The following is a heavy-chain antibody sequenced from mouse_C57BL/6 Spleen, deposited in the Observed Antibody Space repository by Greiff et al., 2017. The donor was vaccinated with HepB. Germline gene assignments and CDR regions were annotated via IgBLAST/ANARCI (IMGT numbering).Heavy chain of an antibody. D-gene: IGHD1-1*01. CDR3: TTTHYYGSSYPYAMDY. Sequence: EVQVVESGAELVRPGASVKLSCTASGFNIKDDYMHWVKQRPEQGLEWIGWIDPENGDTEYASKFQGKATITADTSSNTAYLQLSSLTSEDTAVYYCTTTHYYGSSYPYAMDYWGQGTSVTVSS. V-gene: IGHV14-4*01. CDR1: GFNIKDDY. CDR2: IDPENGDT. J-gene: IGHJ4*01.